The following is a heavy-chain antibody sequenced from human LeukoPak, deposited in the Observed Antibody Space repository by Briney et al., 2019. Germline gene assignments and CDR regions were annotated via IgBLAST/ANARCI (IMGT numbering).Heavy chain of an antibody. J-gene: IGHJ4*02. CDR2: ISYDGSNK. D-gene: IGHD1-1*01. Sequence: GGSLRLSCADSGFTFSSYGMHWVRQAPGKGLEWVAVISYDGSNKYYADSVKGRFTISRDNSKNTLYLQMNSLRAEDTAVYYCAKDSGYNWNDVQPDYWGQGTLVTVSS. CDR3: AKDSGYNWNDVQPDY. V-gene: IGHV3-30*18. CDR1: GFTFSSYG.